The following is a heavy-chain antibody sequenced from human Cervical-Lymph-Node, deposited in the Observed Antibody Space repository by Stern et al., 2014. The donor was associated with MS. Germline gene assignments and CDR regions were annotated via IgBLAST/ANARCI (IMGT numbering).Heavy chain of an antibody. V-gene: IGHV1-69*01. Sequence: VQLVESGAEVTKPGSSVKVSCKASGGTFSKFPSSWVRQAPGQGIEWMGGIFPVFGTPTFAQEFRGRATITADVSTSTVYMELSSLRSDDTAVYYCALSSETSDRWYSLGYDLWGQGTLVTVSS. CDR2: IFPVFGTP. D-gene: IGHD6-13*01. J-gene: IGHJ5*02. CDR3: ALSSETSDRWYSLGYDL. CDR1: GGTFSKFP.